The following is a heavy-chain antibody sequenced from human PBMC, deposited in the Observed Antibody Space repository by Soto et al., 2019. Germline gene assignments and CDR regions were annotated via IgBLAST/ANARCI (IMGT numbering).Heavy chain of an antibody. D-gene: IGHD6-13*01. CDR3: ARPVAAAGSLRYNWFDP. CDR1: GGSISSSSYY. CDR2: IYYSGST. Sequence: QLQLQESGPGLVKPSETLSLTCTVSGGSISSSSYYWGWIRQPPGKGLEWIGSIYYSGSTYYNPSLKSRVTISVDTSKNQFSLKLSSVTAADTAVYYCARPVAAAGSLRYNWFDPWGQGTLVTVSS. V-gene: IGHV4-39*01. J-gene: IGHJ5*02.